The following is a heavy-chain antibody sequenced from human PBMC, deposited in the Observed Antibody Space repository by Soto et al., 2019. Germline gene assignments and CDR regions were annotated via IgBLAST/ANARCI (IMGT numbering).Heavy chain of an antibody. CDR1: GASIGSGGW. V-gene: IGHV4-4*02. D-gene: IGHD2-8*02. CDR2: IFHDGNT. Sequence: QVHLQESGPGLVKPSEPLSLTCAVSGASIGSGGWWSWVRQPPGKGLEWIAEIFHDGNTNYSPSLKSRVTIALDKSQNQFSLNVYSVTAADTAVYYCARHEGWTGPDQWGQGTLVTVSS. J-gene: IGHJ5*02. CDR3: ARHEGWTGPDQ.